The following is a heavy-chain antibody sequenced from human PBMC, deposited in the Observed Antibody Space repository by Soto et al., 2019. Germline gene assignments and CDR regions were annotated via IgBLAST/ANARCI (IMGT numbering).Heavy chain of an antibody. CDR1: GSTFTSYG. V-gene: IGHV1-18*01. CDR2: ISAYNGNT. CDR3: ARDPGGSVSGSDDYYHYGMDV. J-gene: IGHJ6*02. Sequence: QVQLVQSGAEVKKPGASVKVSCKASGSTFTSYGISGARQAPGQGLEWMVWISAYNGNTNYAQKLQGRVTMNTDTTTSTAYMELRSLRSDDTTVYYCARDPGGSVSGSDDYYHYGMDVWCQGTTVTVSS. D-gene: IGHD5-12*01.